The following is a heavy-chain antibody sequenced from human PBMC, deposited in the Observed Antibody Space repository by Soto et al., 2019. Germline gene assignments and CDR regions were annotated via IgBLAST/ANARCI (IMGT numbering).Heavy chain of an antibody. CDR2: IIAILGKA. V-gene: IGHV1-69*01. CDR3: SRDLGVAIIVGVTGTFDV. CDR1: GGTFSSYA. J-gene: IGHJ3*01. Sequence: QVQLVQSGAEVKKPGSSVKVSCKASGGTFSSYAISWVRQAPGQGLEWMGGIIAILGKANYAEKFQGRVTIPADESTSTAYMELIGLRSEDTAVYYCSRDLGVAIIVGVTGTFDVWGQGTLVTVSS. D-gene: IGHD3-22*01.